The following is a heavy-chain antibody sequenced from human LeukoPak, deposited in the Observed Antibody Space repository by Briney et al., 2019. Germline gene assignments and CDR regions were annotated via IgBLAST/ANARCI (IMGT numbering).Heavy chain of an antibody. D-gene: IGHD2-15*01. CDR3: ATFLKKAYCRGGSRPHFDY. J-gene: IGHJ4*02. V-gene: IGHV3-23*01. Sequence: GGSLRLSCAASGFTFSSYAMSWVRQAPGKGLEWVSAISGSGGSTYYADSVKGRFTISRDNSKNTPYLQMNSLRDEDTVVYYCATFLKKAYCRGGSRPHFDYWGQGTLVTVSS. CDR2: ISGSGGST. CDR1: GFTFSSYA.